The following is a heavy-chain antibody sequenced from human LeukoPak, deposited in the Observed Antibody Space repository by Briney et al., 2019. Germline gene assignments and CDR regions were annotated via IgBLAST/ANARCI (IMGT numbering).Heavy chain of an antibody. CDR2: IHHSGST. D-gene: IGHD2-2*01. V-gene: IGHV4-39*07. Sequence: PSETLSLTCTVSGGSISSSSYYWGWIRQPPGKGLEWIGTIHHSGSTYYNPSLKSRLTISVDASKNQFSLKLSSVTAADTAVYYCARRGSRGLVVPAAIWFDPWGQGTLVTVSS. CDR3: ARRGSRGLVVPAAIWFDP. J-gene: IGHJ5*02. CDR1: GGSISSSSYY.